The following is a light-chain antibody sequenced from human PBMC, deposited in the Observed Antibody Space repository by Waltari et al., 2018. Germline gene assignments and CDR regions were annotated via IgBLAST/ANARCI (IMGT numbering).Light chain of an antibody. CDR2: EDM. CDR1: SSNVAKNY. V-gene: IGLV1-51*02. J-gene: IGLJ7*01. CDR3: GTWDSSLSGVV. Sequence: QSVLTQPPSVSAAPGQRVTISCSGGSSNVAKNYVSWYRQLPGTAPQLLMFEDMELPSGLPGRFSGSKSGTSATLDITGLQAGDEADYYCGTWDSSLSGVVFGGGTHLTVL.